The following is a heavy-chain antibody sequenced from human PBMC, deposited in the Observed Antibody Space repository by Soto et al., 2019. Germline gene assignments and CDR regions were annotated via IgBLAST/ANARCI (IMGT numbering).Heavy chain of an antibody. D-gene: IGHD1-1*01. CDR1: GDSVSSGPYY. Sequence: QVQLQESGPGLVKSSETLSLTCTVSGDSVSSGPYYWSWIRQPPGKGLDWIGYIYYSGSTNYNPSLKSRVAISVDTSKSQFSLRLSSVTAADTAVYYCARFYNTPFSFDSWGQGTLVTVSS. V-gene: IGHV4-61*01. CDR2: IYYSGST. CDR3: ARFYNTPFSFDS. J-gene: IGHJ4*02.